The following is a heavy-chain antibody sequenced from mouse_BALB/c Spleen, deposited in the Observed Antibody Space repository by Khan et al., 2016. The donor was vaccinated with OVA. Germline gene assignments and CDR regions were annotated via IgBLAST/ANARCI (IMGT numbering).Heavy chain of an antibody. V-gene: IGHV9-3-1*01. CDR1: GYTFTDYV. CDR3: ARFHGGY. Sequence: QIQLVQSGPDLKKPGETVKISCKASGYTFTDYVMNWVKQAPGKGLKWMGWINTYTGETTYADDFKDRFAFSLENSASTAYLQINSLKNEDTATDFCARFHGGYWGQGTTLTVSS. CDR2: INTYTGET. J-gene: IGHJ2*01.